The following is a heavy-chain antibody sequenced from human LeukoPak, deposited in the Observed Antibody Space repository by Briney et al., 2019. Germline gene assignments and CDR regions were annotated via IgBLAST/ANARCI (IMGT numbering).Heavy chain of an antibody. D-gene: IGHD6-13*01. CDR2: ISSSGSTI. CDR3: AKDISSSSWGNFDY. V-gene: IGHV3-48*03. CDR1: GFTFSSYE. Sequence: GGSLRLSCAASGFTFSSYEMNWVRQAPGKGLEWVSYISSSGSTIYYADSVKGRFTISRDNAKNSLYLQMNSLRAEDTAVYYCAKDISSSSWGNFDYWGQGTLVTVSS. J-gene: IGHJ4*02.